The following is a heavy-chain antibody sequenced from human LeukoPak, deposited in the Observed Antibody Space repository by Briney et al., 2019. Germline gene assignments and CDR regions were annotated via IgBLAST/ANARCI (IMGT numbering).Heavy chain of an antibody. J-gene: IGHJ5*02. CDR3: ARINWLDP. Sequence: PGGSLRLSCSASGFSFSDYWMHWVRQAPGKGLMWVSRINGDGSDTTYADSVKGRFTISRDNAKNTLFLQMNNLRAEDTAVYYCARINWLDPWGQGTLVTVSS. CDR1: GFSFSDYW. CDR2: INGDGSDT. V-gene: IGHV3-74*01.